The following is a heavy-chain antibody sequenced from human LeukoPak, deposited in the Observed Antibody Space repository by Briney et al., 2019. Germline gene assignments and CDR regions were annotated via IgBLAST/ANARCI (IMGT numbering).Heavy chain of an antibody. CDR2: INPSGGST. D-gene: IGHD3-9*01. V-gene: IGHV1-46*01. Sequence: ASVKVSCKASGYTFTSYYIHWVRQAPGQGLEWMGIINPSGGSTSYAQKFQGRVTMTRDTSTSTVYMELSSLRSEDTAMYYCAGADWLSYFDYWGQGTLVTVSS. J-gene: IGHJ4*02. CDR1: GYTFTSYY. CDR3: AGADWLSYFDY.